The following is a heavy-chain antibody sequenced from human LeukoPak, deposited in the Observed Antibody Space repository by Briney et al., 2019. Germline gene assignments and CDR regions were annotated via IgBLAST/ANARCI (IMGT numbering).Heavy chain of an antibody. D-gene: IGHD4-11*01. CDR1: GYTFTGYY. V-gene: IGHV7-4-1*02. Sequence: ASVKVSCKASGYTFTGYYMHWVRQAPGQGLEWMGWINTNTGNPTYAQGFTGRFVFSLDTSVSTAYLQISSLKAEDTAVYYCARVNGAAETNYYYYYVDVWGKGTTVTVSS. CDR3: ARVNGAAETNYYYYYVDV. J-gene: IGHJ6*03. CDR2: INTNTGNP.